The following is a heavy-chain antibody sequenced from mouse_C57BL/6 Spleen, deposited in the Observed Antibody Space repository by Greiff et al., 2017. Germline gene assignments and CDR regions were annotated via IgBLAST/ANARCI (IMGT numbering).Heavy chain of an antibody. CDR3: TDYYGGY. D-gene: IGHD1-1*01. Sequence: EVQVVESGGGLVQPGGSMKLSCVASGFTFSNYWMNWVRQSPEKGLEWVAQIRLKSDNYATHYAESVKGRFTISRDDSKSSVYLQMNNLRAEDTGIYYCTDYYGGYWGQGTTLTVSS. CDR1: GFTFSNYW. V-gene: IGHV6-3*01. J-gene: IGHJ2*01. CDR2: IRLKSDNYAT.